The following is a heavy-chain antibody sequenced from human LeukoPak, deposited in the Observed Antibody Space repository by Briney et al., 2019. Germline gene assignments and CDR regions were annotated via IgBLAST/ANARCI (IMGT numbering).Heavy chain of an antibody. CDR3: ARGEWLLPFFDY. Sequence: EALSLTCTVSCFYISSGYYWGWVPHPREKRRGGVDSIYRSRSTYYHPSLKSRVTISVDKSKNQFSLKLSYLTAADTAVYYCARGEWLLPFFDYWGQGTLATVS. D-gene: IGHD3-3*01. V-gene: IGHV4-38-2*02. J-gene: IGHJ4*02. CDR2: IYRSRST. CDR1: CFYISSGYY.